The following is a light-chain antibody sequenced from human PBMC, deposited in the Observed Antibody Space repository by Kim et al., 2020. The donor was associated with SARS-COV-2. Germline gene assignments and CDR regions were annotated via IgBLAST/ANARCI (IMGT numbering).Light chain of an antibody. CDR1: QSVDSQ. CDR2: DAS. J-gene: IGKJ5*01. CDR3: QQRRFWPIT. Sequence: LSPGGQVTLSCRASQSVDSQVVWYQQRRGQAPRLLIYDASKRAPGIPARLSGSGSGTDFTLNISSLEAEDFAVYYCQQRRFWPITFGQGTRLEIK. V-gene: IGKV3-11*01.